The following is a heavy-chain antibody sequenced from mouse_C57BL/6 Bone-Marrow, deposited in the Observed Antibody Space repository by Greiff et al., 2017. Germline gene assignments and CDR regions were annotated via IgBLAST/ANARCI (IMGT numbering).Heavy chain of an antibody. Sequence: VQLQQPGADLVKPGASVKVSCKASGYTFTSYWMHWVTQRPGQGLEWIGRIHPSDSDTNSNQKFKGKATLTVDKYSSTAYMHLSSVTSEDSAVYYCAIGSGARGDFDYGGQGTTLTVSS. CDR1: GYTFTSYW. J-gene: IGHJ2*01. V-gene: IGHV1-74*01. D-gene: IGHD4-1*01. CDR3: AIGSGARGDFDY. CDR2: IHPSDSDT.